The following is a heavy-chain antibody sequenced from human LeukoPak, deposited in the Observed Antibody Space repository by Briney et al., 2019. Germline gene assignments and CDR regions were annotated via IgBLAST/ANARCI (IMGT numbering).Heavy chain of an antibody. Sequence: LPGRPLRLSCAASGFTFSSYGMHWVRQAPGKGLEWVAVIWYDGSNKYYADSVKGRFTISRDNSKNTLYLQMNSLRAEDTAVYYCARDFRGGARAFDYWGQGTLVTVSS. CDR3: ARDFRGGARAFDY. CDR2: IWYDGSNK. V-gene: IGHV3-33*01. D-gene: IGHD3-16*01. CDR1: GFTFSSYG. J-gene: IGHJ4*02.